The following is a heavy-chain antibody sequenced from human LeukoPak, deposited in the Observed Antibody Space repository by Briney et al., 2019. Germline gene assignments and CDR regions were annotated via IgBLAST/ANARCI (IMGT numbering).Heavy chain of an antibody. J-gene: IGHJ4*02. CDR3: AKDAQRGFDYSNSLEY. Sequence: GGSLTLSCVASQFRFPFSHYGMHWVRQAPGRGLEWVAVIWSDGTNQYYADSVKGRFTISRDNSKNTVYLQMNSLRGEDTAVYFCAKDAQRGFDYSNSLEYWGQGTLVTVSS. CDR2: IWSDGTNQ. D-gene: IGHD4-11*01. CDR1: QFRFPFSHYG. V-gene: IGHV3-33*06.